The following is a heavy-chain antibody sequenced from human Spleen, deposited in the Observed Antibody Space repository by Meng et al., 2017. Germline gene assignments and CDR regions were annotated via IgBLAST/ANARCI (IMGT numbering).Heavy chain of an antibody. CDR2: ISYRGIS. CDR3: ARAHHYGFYSDYFDY. D-gene: IGHD2-15*01. Sequence: QVQLQQWGAGLLKPSETLSLTCSVYGGSINNRDYYWSWIRQPPGKGLEWLGYISYRGISHYNPSLRSRLTTSIDTSTNQFSLNLTSVTAADTAVYYCARAHHYGFYSDYFDYWGRGTLVTVSS. J-gene: IGHJ4*02. V-gene: IGHV4-30-4*01. CDR1: GGSINNRDYY.